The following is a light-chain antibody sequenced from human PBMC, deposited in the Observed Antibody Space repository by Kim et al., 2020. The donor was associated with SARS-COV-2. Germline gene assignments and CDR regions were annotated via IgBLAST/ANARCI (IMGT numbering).Light chain of an antibody. CDR1: SRDVGGFNY. CDR3: SSYTTSISYV. CDR2: DGN. Sequence: GQSITISCTGTSRDVGGFNYVSWYQQHPGKAPKLLIYDGNTRPSGVSSRFSGSKSGNTASLTISGLQAEDEADYHCSSYTTSISYVFGTGTKVTVL. J-gene: IGLJ1*01. V-gene: IGLV2-14*04.